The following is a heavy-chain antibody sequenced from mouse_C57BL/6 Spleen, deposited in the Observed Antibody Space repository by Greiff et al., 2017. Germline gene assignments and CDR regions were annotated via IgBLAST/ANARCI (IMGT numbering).Heavy chain of an antibody. CDR1: GYTFTSYS. CDR3: ARRYYGSSPFDY. J-gene: IGHJ2*01. CDR2: IVPSDSST. D-gene: IGHD1-1*01. V-gene: IGHV1-69*01. Sequence: QVQLQQPGAELVMPGASVKLSCTASGYTFTSYSMPWVKQRPGQGLEWIGEIVPSDSSTNYNQKFKGKSTLTVDKSSSTAYMQLSSLTSEDSAVYYCARRYYGSSPFDYWGQGTTVTVSS.